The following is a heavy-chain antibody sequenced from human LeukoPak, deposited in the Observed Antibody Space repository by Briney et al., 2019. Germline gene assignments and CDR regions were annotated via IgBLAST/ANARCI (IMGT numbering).Heavy chain of an antibody. CDR1: GFTFSDYY. D-gene: IGHD3-22*01. CDR2: ISSSGSTI. V-gene: IGHV3-11*01. J-gene: IGHJ3*02. Sequence: GGSLRLSCAASGFTFSDYYMSWIRQAPGKGLEWVSYISSSGSTIYYADSVKGRFTISRDNTKNSLYLQMNGLRAEDTAVYYCARGGNYYDSSGYYYRDDAFDIWGQGTMVTVSS. CDR3: ARGGNYYDSSGYYYRDDAFDI.